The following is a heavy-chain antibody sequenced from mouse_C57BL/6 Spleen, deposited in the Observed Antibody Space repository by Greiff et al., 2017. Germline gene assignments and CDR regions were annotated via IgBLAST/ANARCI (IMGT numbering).Heavy chain of an antibody. CDR3: AREGVYYSNHWYFDV. D-gene: IGHD2-5*01. CDR2: ISYDGSN. CDR1: GYSITSGYY. V-gene: IGHV3-6*01. J-gene: IGHJ1*03. Sequence: EVKLMESGPGLVKPSQSLSLTCSVTGYSITSGYYWNWIRQFPGNKLEWMGYISYDGSNNYNPSLKNRISITRDTSKNQFFLKLNSVTTEDTATYYCAREGVYYSNHWYFDVWGTGTTVTVSS.